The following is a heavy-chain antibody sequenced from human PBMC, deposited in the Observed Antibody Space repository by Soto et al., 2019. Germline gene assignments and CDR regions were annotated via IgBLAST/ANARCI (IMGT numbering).Heavy chain of an antibody. CDR3: AKGYNYGYGDY. CDR1: GYTFTTYG. Sequence: QVQLVQSGAEVKKPGASVKVSCRASGYTFTTYGISWVRQAPGQGLEWMGWISGYNGNTNYAQKFQARVTMTTDTSTSTAYMELRSLRSADTAVYFCAKGYNYGYGDYWGLGTLVTVSS. V-gene: IGHV1-18*01. J-gene: IGHJ4*02. D-gene: IGHD5-18*01. CDR2: ISGYNGNT.